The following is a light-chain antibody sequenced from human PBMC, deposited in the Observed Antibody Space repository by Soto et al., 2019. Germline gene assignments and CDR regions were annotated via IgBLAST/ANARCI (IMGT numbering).Light chain of an antibody. CDR1: SGSIASNY. J-gene: IGLJ3*02. V-gene: IGLV6-57*04. CDR3: QSYDSTNRV. Sequence: NFMLTQPHSVSESPGKTVTISCTRSSGSIASNYVQWYQQRPGCAPTPVIHADNQRASGVPDRFSGSIDSSSNSASLTISGLKSEDEADYYCQSYDSTNRVFGGGTKVTVL. CDR2: ADN.